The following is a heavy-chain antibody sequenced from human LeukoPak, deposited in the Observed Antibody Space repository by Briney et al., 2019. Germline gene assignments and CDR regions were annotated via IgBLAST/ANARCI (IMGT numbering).Heavy chain of an antibody. CDR3: ARDLDSYLDY. V-gene: IGHV3-33*01. Sequence: GGSLRLSCEVSGFTFSNYGMHWVRQAPGKGPEWVAVIGYDGSNRYYADSVKGRFTISRDNSKNTLYLQMNSLRAEDTAVYHCARDLDSYLDYWGQGTLVTVSS. CDR1: GFTFSNYG. J-gene: IGHJ4*02. CDR2: IGYDGSNR.